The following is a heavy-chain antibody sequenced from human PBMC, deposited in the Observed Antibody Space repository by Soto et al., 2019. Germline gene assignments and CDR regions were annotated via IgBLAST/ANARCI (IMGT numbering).Heavy chain of an antibody. CDR2: IYYSGST. J-gene: IGHJ4*02. Sequence: SETLSLTCTVSGVSISSYYWSWIRQPPGKGLEWIGYIYYSGSTNYNPSLKSRVTISVDTSKNQFSLKLSSVTAADTTVYYCSRGRVHCVDYWGQGTLVTVSS. D-gene: IGHD2-21*02. V-gene: IGHV4-59*01. CDR1: GVSISSYY. CDR3: SRGRVHCVDY.